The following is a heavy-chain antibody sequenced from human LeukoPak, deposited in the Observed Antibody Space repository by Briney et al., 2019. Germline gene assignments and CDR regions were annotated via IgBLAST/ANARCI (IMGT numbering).Heavy chain of an antibody. CDR2: IYHSGST. CDR1: GASMSTYY. Sequence: PSETLSLTCTVSGASMSTYYWSWIRQPPGKGLEWIAYIYHSGSTNYNTSLKSRVTISVDTSKNQFSLKLNSVTAADTALYYCARDGYGGIDYWGQGILVTVST. CDR3: ARDGYGGIDY. V-gene: IGHV4-59*01. J-gene: IGHJ4*02. D-gene: IGHD4-23*01.